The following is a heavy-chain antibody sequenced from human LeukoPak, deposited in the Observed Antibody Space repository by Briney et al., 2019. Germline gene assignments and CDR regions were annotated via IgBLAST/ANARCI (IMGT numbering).Heavy chain of an antibody. Sequence: GGSLRLSCVASGFTFSDYWMSWVRQAPGKGLEWVAHIKHDASEKYYVDSVKGRSTISRDNAKNSLYLSMNSLRSEDTAVYYCARTTKYSFDIWGQGTMVTVSS. J-gene: IGHJ3*02. CDR1: GFTFSDYW. D-gene: IGHD2/OR15-2a*01. CDR2: IKHDASEK. CDR3: ARTTKYSFDI. V-gene: IGHV3-7*04.